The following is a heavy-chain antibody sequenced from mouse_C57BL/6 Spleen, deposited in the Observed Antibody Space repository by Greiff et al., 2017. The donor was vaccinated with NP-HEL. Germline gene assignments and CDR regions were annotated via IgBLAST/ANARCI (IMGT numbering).Heavy chain of an antibody. CDR2: IYPGDGDT. CDR1: GYAFSSSW. Sequence: QVQLKESGPELVKPGASVKISCKASGYAFSSSWMNWVKQRPGKGLEWIGRIYPGDGDTNYNGKFKGKATLTADKSSSTAYMQLSSLTSEDSAVYFCARRWRGNYVGYFDVWGTGTTVTVSS. V-gene: IGHV1-82*01. CDR3: ARRWRGNYVGYFDV. J-gene: IGHJ1*03. D-gene: IGHD2-1*01.